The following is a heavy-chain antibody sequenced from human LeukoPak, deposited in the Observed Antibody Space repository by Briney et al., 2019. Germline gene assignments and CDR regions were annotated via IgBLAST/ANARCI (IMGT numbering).Heavy chain of an antibody. V-gene: IGHV3-21*01. D-gene: IGHD6-13*01. CDR1: GFTFSSYS. Sequence: PGGSLRLSCAASGFTFSSYSMNWVRQAPGKGLEWVSSISSSSSYIYYADSVKGRFTISRDNAKNSLYLQMNSLRAEDTAVYCCARGCSSSWPRYYYYMDVWGKGTTVTVSS. J-gene: IGHJ6*03. CDR2: ISSSSSYI. CDR3: ARGCSSSWPRYYYYMDV.